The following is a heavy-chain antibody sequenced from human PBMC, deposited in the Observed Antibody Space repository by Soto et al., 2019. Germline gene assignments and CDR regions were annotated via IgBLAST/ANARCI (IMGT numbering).Heavy chain of an antibody. J-gene: IGHJ3*01. Sequence: SDTLSLTCAVYGGSFSGYYWSWIRQPPGKGLEWIGEIYHSGSTNYNPSLKSRVTISVDTSKNQFSLKLSSVTAADTAVYYCARVEYCSSTSCYLGAFDLWGQGTMVNVSS. V-gene: IGHV4-34*01. CDR2: IYHSGST. CDR3: ARVEYCSSTSCYLGAFDL. CDR1: GGSFSGYY. D-gene: IGHD2-2*01.